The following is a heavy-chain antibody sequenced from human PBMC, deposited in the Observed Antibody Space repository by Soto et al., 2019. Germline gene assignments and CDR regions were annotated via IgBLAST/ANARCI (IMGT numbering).Heavy chain of an antibody. CDR2: ISYDGSNK. CDR1: GFTFSSYG. Sequence: PGGSLRLFCAASGFTFSSYGMHWVRQAPGKGLEWVAVISYDGSNKYYAESVKGRFTISRDNSKKPLYLQMNSLRAEDTAVYYCAKDSVPGIAAAVKGFDPWGHVTLVTVTS. V-gene: IGHV3-30*18. J-gene: IGHJ5*02. CDR3: AKDSVPGIAAAVKGFDP. D-gene: IGHD6-25*01.